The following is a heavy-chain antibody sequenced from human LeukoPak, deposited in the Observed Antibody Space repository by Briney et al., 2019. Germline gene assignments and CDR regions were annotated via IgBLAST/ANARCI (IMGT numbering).Heavy chain of an antibody. J-gene: IGHJ4*02. Sequence: SETLSLTCTVSGGSISGHYWSWLRQSPGKGLEWIAYIYNSGSTNYNNYNPSLKSRVIMSMGTSKNQLSLIVSSVTAADTAVYYCARHTTGRALGDFDYWGQGTLVTVSA. CDR2: IYNSGSTNYN. V-gene: IGHV4-59*08. CDR3: ARHTTGRALGDFDY. CDR1: GGSISGHY. D-gene: IGHD2-8*01.